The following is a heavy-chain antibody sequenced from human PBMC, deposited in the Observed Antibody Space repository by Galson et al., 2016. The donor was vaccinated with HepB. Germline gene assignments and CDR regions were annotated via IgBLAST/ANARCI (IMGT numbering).Heavy chain of an antibody. Sequence: LEWVSSISISSSYIYYADSVKGRFTISRDNAKNSLYLQMNSLRAEDTAVHYCARGHDANSFILDYWGQGTLVTVSS. CDR2: ISISSSYI. CDR3: ARGHDANSFILDY. D-gene: IGHD3-3*02. J-gene: IGHJ4*02. V-gene: IGHV3-21*01.